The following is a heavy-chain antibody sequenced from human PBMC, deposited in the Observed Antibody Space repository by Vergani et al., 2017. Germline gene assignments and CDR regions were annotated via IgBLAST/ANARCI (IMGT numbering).Heavy chain of an antibody. CDR1: GFTFSSYA. D-gene: IGHD2-2*01. V-gene: IGHV3-23*01. CDR2: ISSSSSYI. J-gene: IGHJ6*02. Sequence: EVQLLESGGGLVQPGGSLRLSCAASGFTFSSYAMSWVRQAPGKGLEWVSSISSSSSYIYYADSVKGRFTISRDNSKNTLYLQMNSLRAEDTAVYYCARVYCSSTSCYGVSKGYYYYYGMDVWGQGTTVTVSS. CDR3: ARVYCSSTSCYGVSKGYYYYYGMDV.